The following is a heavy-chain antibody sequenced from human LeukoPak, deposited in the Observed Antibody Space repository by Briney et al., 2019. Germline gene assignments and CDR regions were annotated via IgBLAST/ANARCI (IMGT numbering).Heavy chain of an antibody. CDR2: INPNSGGT. CDR1: GYTFTGYY. V-gene: IGHV1-2*02. CDR3: ARDPSDYYGSGIYFDY. D-gene: IGHD3-10*01. J-gene: IGHJ4*02. Sequence: ASVKVSCKASGYTFTGYYMHWVRQAPGQGLEWMGWINPNSGGTNYAQKFQGRVTMTRDTSISTAYMELSRLRSDDTAVYYCARDPSDYYGSGIYFDYWGQGTLVTVSS.